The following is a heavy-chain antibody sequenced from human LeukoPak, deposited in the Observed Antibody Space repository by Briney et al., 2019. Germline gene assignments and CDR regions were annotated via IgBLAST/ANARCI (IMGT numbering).Heavy chain of an antibody. V-gene: IGHV1-8*01. CDR2: MNPNSGNT. Sequence: ASVKVSCKASGYTFTSYDINWVRQATGQGLEWMGWMNPNSGNTDYAQKFQGRVTMTRDTSISTAYMELSRLRSDDTAVYYCASGDGPFDYWGQGTLVTVSS. J-gene: IGHJ4*02. CDR1: GYTFTSYD. D-gene: IGHD5-24*01. CDR3: ASGDGPFDY.